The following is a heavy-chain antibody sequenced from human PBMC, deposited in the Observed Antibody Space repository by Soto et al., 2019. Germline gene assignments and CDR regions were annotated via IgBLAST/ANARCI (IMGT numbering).Heavy chain of an antibody. CDR1: GGTFSSHS. CDR2: VISLFGTA. J-gene: IGHJ4*02. D-gene: IGHD4-17*01. CDR3: AREVGYGDFSAALLD. Sequence: VQLMQSGAEVKKPGSSVKVSCKASGGTFSSHSINWVRQAPGQGLEWMGGVISLFGTANYAHNFKGRVTITADKSTSTAYMELNSLRSDDTAAYYCAREVGYGDFSAALLDWGQGTLVTVSS. V-gene: IGHV1-69*06.